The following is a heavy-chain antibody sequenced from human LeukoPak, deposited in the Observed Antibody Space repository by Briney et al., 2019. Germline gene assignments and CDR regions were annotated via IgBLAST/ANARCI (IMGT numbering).Heavy chain of an antibody. CDR2: ISGSGGST. V-gene: IGHV3-23*01. Sequence: PGGSLRLSCAASGFTFSSYAMSWVRQAPGKGLEWVSAISGSGGSTYYADSVKGRFTISRDNSKNTLYLQMNSLRAEDTAVYYCAKEGDTRGGDGSGSYYNWGQGTLVTVSS. D-gene: IGHD3-10*01. CDR3: AKEGDTRGGDGSGSYYN. CDR1: GFTFSSYA. J-gene: IGHJ4*02.